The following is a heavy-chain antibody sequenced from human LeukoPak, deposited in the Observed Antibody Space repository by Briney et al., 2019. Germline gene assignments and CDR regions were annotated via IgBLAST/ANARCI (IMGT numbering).Heavy chain of an antibody. J-gene: IGHJ2*01. CDR3: ARVGPLATRSAGHYYFDL. Sequence: RGSLRLSCAASGFTFSNYAMSWVRRAPGKGLEWFSTVSDKGDATAHADSVKGRFTISRDNAKNTLSLLMNILRAEDTAVYYCARVGPLATRSAGHYYFDLWGRGTLVTVSS. D-gene: IGHD3-10*01. CDR2: VSDKGDAT. CDR1: GFTFSNYA. V-gene: IGHV3-23*01.